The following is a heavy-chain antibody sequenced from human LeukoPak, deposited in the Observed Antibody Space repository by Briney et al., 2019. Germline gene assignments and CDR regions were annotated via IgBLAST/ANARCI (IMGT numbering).Heavy chain of an antibody. D-gene: IGHD3-10*01. Sequence: GGSLRLSCAASGFTFSSYAMSWVRQAPGKGLEWVSAISGSGGSTYYADSVKGRFTISRDNSKNTLYLQMNSLRAEDTAVYYCAKDLPSYYYGSGSFDYWGQGTLVTVPS. CDR2: ISGSGGST. V-gene: IGHV3-23*01. CDR3: AKDLPSYYYGSGSFDY. CDR1: GFTFSSYA. J-gene: IGHJ4*02.